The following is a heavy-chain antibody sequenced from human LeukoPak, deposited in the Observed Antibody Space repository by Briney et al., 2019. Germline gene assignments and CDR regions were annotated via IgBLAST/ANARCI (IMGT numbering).Heavy chain of an antibody. CDR2: IPTDDNPT. D-gene: IGHD2/OR15-2a*01. Sequence: GGSLRLSCAASGFTFSNAWMSWVRQAPGKGLVWVSRIPTDDNPTNYADFVQGRFTISRDNAKNTVYLQMNNLRAEDTAVYYCARDHYFKIDYWGQGTLVTVSS. CDR3: ARDHYFKIDY. J-gene: IGHJ4*02. CDR1: GFTFSNAW. V-gene: IGHV3-74*01.